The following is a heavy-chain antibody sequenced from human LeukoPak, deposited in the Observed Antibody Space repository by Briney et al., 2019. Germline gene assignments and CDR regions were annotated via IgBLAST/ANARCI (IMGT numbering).Heavy chain of an antibody. J-gene: IGHJ4*02. Sequence: ASVKVSCKASGYTFTRYGISWVRHALGQGLEWMGWISAYNGNTNYAQKLQGRVTMTTDTSTSTAYMELRSLRSDDTAVYYCAREGQLAYFDYWGQGTLVTVSS. CDR1: GYTFTRYG. CDR2: ISAYNGNT. D-gene: IGHD6-6*01. CDR3: AREGQLAYFDY. V-gene: IGHV1-18*01.